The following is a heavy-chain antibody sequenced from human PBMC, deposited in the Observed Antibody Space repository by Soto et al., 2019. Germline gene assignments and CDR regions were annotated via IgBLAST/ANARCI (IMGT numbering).Heavy chain of an antibody. D-gene: IGHD2-15*01. CDR1: GFTFSSYS. V-gene: IGHV3-48*01. CDR2: ISISSSTI. CDR3: AREMAALNFFDY. Sequence: PGGSLRLSCAASGFTFSSYSMNWVRQAPGKGLEWVSYISISSSTIYYADSVKGRFTITRDNAKNSLYLQMNSLRAEDTAVYYYAREMAALNFFDYWGQGTLVTVSS. J-gene: IGHJ4*02.